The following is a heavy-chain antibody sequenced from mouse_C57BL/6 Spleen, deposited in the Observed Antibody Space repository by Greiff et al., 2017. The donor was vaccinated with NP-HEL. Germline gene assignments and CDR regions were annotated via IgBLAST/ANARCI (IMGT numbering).Heavy chain of an antibody. J-gene: IGHJ1*03. V-gene: IGHV7-3*01. CDR2: ISNNANCSTS. CDR1: GFTFTDYS. Sequence: EVMLVESGGGLVQPGGSLSLSCAASGFTFTDYSMCWVRQPPGKALEWLAFISNNANCSTSEYSASVKGRFTISRDNSQSIRYRQMNALRAENSATDYCARNKYWYFGVWGTGTTVTVSS. CDR3: ARNKYWYFGV.